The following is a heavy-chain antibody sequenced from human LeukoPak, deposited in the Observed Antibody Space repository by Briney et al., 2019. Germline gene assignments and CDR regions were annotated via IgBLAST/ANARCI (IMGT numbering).Heavy chain of an antibody. CDR1: GYSFASYW. J-gene: IGHJ4*02. D-gene: IGHD3-22*01. Sequence: GESLKISCKGSGYSFASYWIGWVRQMPGKGLEWMGIIYPGDSDTRYSPSFQGQVTISADKSISTAFLQWSSLKTSDTAIYYCARQDTSGYWREFDYWGQGTLVTVSS. V-gene: IGHV5-51*01. CDR2: IYPGDSDT. CDR3: ARQDTSGYWREFDY.